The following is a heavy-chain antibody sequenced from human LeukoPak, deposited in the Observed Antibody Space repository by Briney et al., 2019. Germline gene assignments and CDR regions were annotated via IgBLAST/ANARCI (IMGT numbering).Heavy chain of an antibody. J-gene: IGHJ1*01. CDR3: ARDLTILGVVPPLQH. D-gene: IGHD3-3*01. CDR2: ISAYNGNT. Sequence: ASVKVSCKASGYTFTSYGISWVRQAPGQGLKWMGWISAYNGNTNYAQKLQGRVTMTTDTSTSTAYMELRSLRSDDTAVYYCARDLTILGVVPPLQHWGQGTLVTVSS. CDR1: GYTFTSYG. V-gene: IGHV1-18*01.